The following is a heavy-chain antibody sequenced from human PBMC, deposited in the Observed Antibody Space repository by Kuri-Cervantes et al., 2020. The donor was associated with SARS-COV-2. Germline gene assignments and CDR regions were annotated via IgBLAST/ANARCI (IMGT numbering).Heavy chain of an antibody. D-gene: IGHD5-24*01. Sequence: GSLRLSCTVSGGSISSSSYYWGWIRQPPGKGLEWIGSIYYSGSTYYNPSLKSRVTISVDTSKNQFSLKLSSVTAADTAVYYCARDIFSGDGYNYYYYYGMDVWGQGTTVTVSS. CDR3: ARDIFSGDGYNYYYYYGMDV. J-gene: IGHJ6*02. V-gene: IGHV4-39*07. CDR1: GGSISSSSYY. CDR2: IYYSGST.